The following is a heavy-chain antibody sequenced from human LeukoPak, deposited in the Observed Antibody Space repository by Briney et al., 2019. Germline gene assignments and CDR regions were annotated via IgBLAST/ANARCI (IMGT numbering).Heavy chain of an antibody. CDR1: GFTFSSYA. J-gene: IGHJ4*02. V-gene: IGHV3-23*01. D-gene: IGHD3-10*01. CDR3: AKEWKVRGVITAGFDY. CDR2: ISGSGGST. Sequence: GGSLRLSCAASGFTFSSYAMSWVRQAPGKGLEWVSAISGSGGSTYYADSVKGRFTISRDNSKNTLYLQMNSLRAEDTAVYYCAKEWKVRGVITAGFDYWGQGNLVTVSS.